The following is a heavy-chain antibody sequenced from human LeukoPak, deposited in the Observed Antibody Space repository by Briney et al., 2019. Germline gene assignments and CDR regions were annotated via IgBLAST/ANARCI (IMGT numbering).Heavy chain of an antibody. J-gene: IGHJ4*02. V-gene: IGHV1-69*01. CDR1: GGTFSSYA. CDR3: ARDLGYSYGHTFDY. Sequence: ASVKVSCKASGGTFSSYAISWVRQAPGQGLEWMGGIIPIFGTAKYAQKFQGRVTITADESTSTAYMELSSLRSEDTAVYYCARDLGYSYGHTFDYWGQGTLVTVSS. D-gene: IGHD5-18*01. CDR2: IIPIFGTA.